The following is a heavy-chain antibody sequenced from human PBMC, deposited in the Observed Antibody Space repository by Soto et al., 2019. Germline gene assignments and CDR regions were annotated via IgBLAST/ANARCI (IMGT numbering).Heavy chain of an antibody. CDR1: GYTFTSYY. J-gene: IGHJ4*02. CDR3: ARELSDYYDSSGLGEFDY. D-gene: IGHD3-22*01. CDR2: INPSGGST. Sequence: GASVKVSCKASGYTFTSYYIHCVRQAPGQGLEWMGIINPSGGSTSYAQKFQGRVTMTRDTSTSTVYMELSSLRSEDTAVYYCARELSDYYDSSGLGEFDYWGQGTLVTVSS. V-gene: IGHV1-46*01.